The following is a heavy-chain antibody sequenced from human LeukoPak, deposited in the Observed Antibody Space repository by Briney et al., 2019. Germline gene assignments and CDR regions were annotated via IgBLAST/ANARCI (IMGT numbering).Heavy chain of an antibody. CDR1: GFTFSNYC. V-gene: IGHV5-51*01. D-gene: IGHD2/OR15-2a*01. Sequence: GESLKISCESFGFTFSNYCIDWVRQVPGKGLEWMGIIYPGDSGTRYSPSFQGQVTISADKSISTAYLQWSSLKASVTDIYYCSKWRNCNSTICYEGAFDIWGQGTMVTVSS. CDR2: IYPGDSGT. CDR3: SKWRNCNSTICYEGAFDI. J-gene: IGHJ3*02.